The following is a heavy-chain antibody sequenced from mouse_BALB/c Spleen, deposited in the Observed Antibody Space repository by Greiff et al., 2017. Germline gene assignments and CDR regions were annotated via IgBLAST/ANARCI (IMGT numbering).Heavy chain of an antibody. V-gene: IGHV5-6-3*01. CDR3: ARDQDRYDEDYAMDY. J-gene: IGHJ4*01. Sequence: DVKLVESGGGLVQPGGSLKLSCAASGFTFSSYGMSWVRQTPDKRLELVATINSNGGSTYYPDSVKGRFTISRDNAKNTLYLQMSSLKSEDTAMYYCARDQDRYDEDYAMDYWGQGTSVTVSS. CDR1: GFTFSSYG. D-gene: IGHD2-14*01. CDR2: INSNGGST.